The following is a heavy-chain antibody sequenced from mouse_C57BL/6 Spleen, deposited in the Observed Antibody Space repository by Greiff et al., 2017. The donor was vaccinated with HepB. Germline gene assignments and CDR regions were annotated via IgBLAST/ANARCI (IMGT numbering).Heavy chain of an antibody. J-gene: IGHJ4*01. D-gene: IGHD2-1*01. CDR3: ARGYGNYDAMDY. CDR2: IDPSDSYT. CDR1: GYTFTSYW. Sequence: QVQLQQPGAELVMPGASVKLSCKASGYTFTSYWMHGVKQRPGQGLEWIGEIDPSDSYTNSNQKFKGKSTLTVDKSSSTAYMQLSSLTSEDSAVYYCARGYGNYDAMDYWGQGTSVTVSS. V-gene: IGHV1-69*01.